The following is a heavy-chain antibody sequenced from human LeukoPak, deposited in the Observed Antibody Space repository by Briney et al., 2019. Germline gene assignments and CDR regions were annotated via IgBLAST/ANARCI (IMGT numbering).Heavy chain of an antibody. Sequence: GASVKVSCKASGGTFSSYAISWVRQAPGQGLEWMGWINTNTGNPTYAQGFTGRFVFSLDTSVSTAYLQISSLKAEDTAVYYCARDLVTDYSPVRFLEWLSLLDPWGQGTLVTVSS. CDR2: INTNTGNP. CDR1: GGTFSSYA. V-gene: IGHV7-4-1*02. J-gene: IGHJ5*02. CDR3: ARDLVTDYSPVRFLEWLSLLDP. D-gene: IGHD3-3*01.